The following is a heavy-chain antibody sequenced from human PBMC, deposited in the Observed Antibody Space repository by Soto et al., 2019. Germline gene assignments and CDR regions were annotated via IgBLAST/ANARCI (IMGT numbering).Heavy chain of an antibody. V-gene: IGHV3-23*01. Sequence: EVRLLESGGDLVQPGGSLSLSCAASAFTFIRYAMSWVRQAPGKGLEWVSTISGCGGSAYYAASVEGRFTISRDNSKNTLFLQRHTLRAEYTAFYYCAKAELYSSTLETGKSSFDYWGQGALVTVSS. D-gene: IGHD6-13*01. J-gene: IGHJ4*02. CDR1: AFTFIRYA. CDR3: AKAELYSSTLETGKSSFDY. CDR2: ISGCGGSA.